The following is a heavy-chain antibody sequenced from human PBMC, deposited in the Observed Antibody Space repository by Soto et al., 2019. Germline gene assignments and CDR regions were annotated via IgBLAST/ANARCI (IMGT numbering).Heavy chain of an antibody. CDR1: GGSISSSSYY. J-gene: IGHJ2*01. CDR3: ARQYSSSWNWYFDL. CDR2: IYYSGST. Sequence: SETLSLTCTVSGGSISSSSYYWGWIRQPPGKGLEWIGSIYYSGSTYYNPSLKSRVTISVDTSKNQFSLKLSSVTAADTAVYYCARQYSSSWNWYFDLWGRGTLVTVSS. V-gene: IGHV4-39*01. D-gene: IGHD6-13*01.